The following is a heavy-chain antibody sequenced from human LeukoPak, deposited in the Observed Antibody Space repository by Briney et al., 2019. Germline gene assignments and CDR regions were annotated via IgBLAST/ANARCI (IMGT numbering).Heavy chain of an antibody. CDR2: IGSSSSYI. V-gene: IGHV3-21*01. Sequence: GGSLRLSCAASGFTFSSYSMNWVRQAPGKGLEWVSSIGSSSSYIYYADSVKGRFTISRDNAKNSLYLQMNSLRAEDTAVYYCARRDSYGPLYGMDVWGQGTTVTVSS. J-gene: IGHJ6*02. CDR3: ARRDSYGPLYGMDV. CDR1: GFTFSSYS. D-gene: IGHD5-18*01.